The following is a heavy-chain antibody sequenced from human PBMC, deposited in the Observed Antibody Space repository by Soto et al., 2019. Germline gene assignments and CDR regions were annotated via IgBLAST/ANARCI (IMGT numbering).Heavy chain of an antibody. Sequence: PGGSLRLSCAASGFTFSSYGMHWVRQAPGKGLEWVAVIWYDGSNKYYADSVKGRFTISRDNSKNTLYLQMNSLRAEDTAVYYCARDEYRGSYYFDYWGQGTLVTVSS. CDR3: ARDEYRGSYYFDY. D-gene: IGHD1-26*01. CDR1: GFTFSSYG. V-gene: IGHV3-33*01. CDR2: IWYDGSNK. J-gene: IGHJ4*02.